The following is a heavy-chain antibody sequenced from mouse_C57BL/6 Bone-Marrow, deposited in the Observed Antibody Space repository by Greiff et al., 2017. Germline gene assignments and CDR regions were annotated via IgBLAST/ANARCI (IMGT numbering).Heavy chain of an antibody. Sequence: VQLKESGGGLVKPGGSLKLSCAASGFTFSDYGMHWVRQAPEKGLEWVAYISSGSSTIYYADTVKGRFTISRDHAKNTLFLQMTSLRSEDTAMYYWARGKLPLYWYFDVWGTGTTVTVSS. J-gene: IGHJ1*03. V-gene: IGHV5-17*01. D-gene: IGHD2-12*01. CDR1: GFTFSDYG. CDR2: ISSGSSTI. CDR3: ARGKLPLYWYFDV.